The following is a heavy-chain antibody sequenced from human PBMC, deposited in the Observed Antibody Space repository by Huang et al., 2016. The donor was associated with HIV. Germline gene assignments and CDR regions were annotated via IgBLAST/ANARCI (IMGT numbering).Heavy chain of an antibody. CDR1: GYNFKTHA. J-gene: IGHJ4*02. CDR3: ARRVGSGWYGEIDY. V-gene: IGHV1-18*04. D-gene: IGHD6-19*01. Sequence: QVQLLQSGAEVKKPGASVKISCKTSGYNFKTHAVSWVRQTPGQGLEWMGWVSGYNSYTTYSQRLQGRVTMTTDTSTNTVYMELMSLRSDDTAVYYCARRVGSGWYGEIDYWGQGTLVTVSS. CDR2: VSGYNSYT.